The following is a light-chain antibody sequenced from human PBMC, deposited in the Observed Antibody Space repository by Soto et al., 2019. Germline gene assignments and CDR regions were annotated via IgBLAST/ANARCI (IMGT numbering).Light chain of an antibody. Sequence: QSALTQPRSVSGSPGQSVTLSCTGTSSDVGSYNYVSWYQHHPGKAPKLMIYDVTKWPSGVPDRFSGSKSGNTASLTISGLQAEDEADYYCCSSAGSYSYVFGTGTKLTVL. V-gene: IGLV2-11*01. CDR3: CSSAGSYSYV. CDR1: SSDVGSYNY. J-gene: IGLJ1*01. CDR2: DVT.